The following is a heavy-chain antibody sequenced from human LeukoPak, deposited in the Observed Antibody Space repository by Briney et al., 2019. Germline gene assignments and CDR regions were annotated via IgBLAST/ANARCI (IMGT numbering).Heavy chain of an antibody. J-gene: IGHJ4*02. CDR1: GYTFTGYY. CDR2: INPNSGGT. V-gene: IGHV1-2*02. D-gene: IGHD6-13*01. CDR3: AREPANSSSPPVSPDY. Sequence: ASVKVSCKASGYTFTGYYMHWVRQAPGQRLEWMGWINPNSGGTNYAQKFQGRVTMTRDTSISTAYMELSRLRSDDTAVYYCAREPANSSSPPVSPDYWGQGTLVTVSS.